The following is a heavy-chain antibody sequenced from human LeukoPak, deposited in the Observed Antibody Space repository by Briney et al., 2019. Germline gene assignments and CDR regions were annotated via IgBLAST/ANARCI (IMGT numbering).Heavy chain of an antibody. CDR2: IRGGGGST. J-gene: IGHJ4*02. V-gene: IGHV3-23*01. Sequence: GGSLRLSCAASGFTFSSYAMSWVRQAPGKGLEWVSAIRGGGGSTYYADSVNGRFTISRDNSKNTVYLQMNSLRAEDTAVYYCANDLGYCTNGVCGYFDYWGQGTLVTVSS. CDR3: ANDLGYCTNGVCGYFDY. D-gene: IGHD2-8*01. CDR1: GFTFSSYA.